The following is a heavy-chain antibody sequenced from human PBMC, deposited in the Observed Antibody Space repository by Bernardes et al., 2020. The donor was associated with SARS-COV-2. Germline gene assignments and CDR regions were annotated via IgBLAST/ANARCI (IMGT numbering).Heavy chain of an antibody. D-gene: IGHD6-13*01. J-gene: IGHJ4*02. V-gene: IGHV4-59*01. CDR3: ARVGGGAAAVPFDY. CDR2: IYYSGST. Sequence: SETLSLTCTVSGGSISSYYWSWIRQPPGKGLEWIGYIYYSGSTNYNPSLKSRVTISVDTSKNQFSLKLSSVTAADTAVYYCARVGGGAAAVPFDYWGQGTLVTVSS. CDR1: GGSISSYY.